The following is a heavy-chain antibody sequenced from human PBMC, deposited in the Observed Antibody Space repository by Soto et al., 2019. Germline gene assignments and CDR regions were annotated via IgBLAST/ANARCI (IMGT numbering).Heavy chain of an antibody. J-gene: IGHJ3*02. V-gene: IGHV3-30-3*02. CDR3: ARGGWLLSLPFDI. CDR2: ISYDGSNK. CDR1: VFTFSSYA. Sequence: PGGALRLACAESVFTFSSYAMHWVRQAPGKGLEWVAVISYDGSNKYYADSVKGRFTISRDNSKNTLYLQMNSLRAEDTAVYYCARGGWLLSLPFDIWGQGTMVTVSS. D-gene: IGHD2-15*01.